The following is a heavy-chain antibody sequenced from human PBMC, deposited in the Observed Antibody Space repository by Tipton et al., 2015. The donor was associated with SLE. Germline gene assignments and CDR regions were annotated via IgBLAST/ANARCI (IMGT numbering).Heavy chain of an antibody. CDR1: GFTFSTYG. V-gene: IGHV3-30*02. D-gene: IGHD3-10*01. J-gene: IGHJ4*02. CDR3: AKGGFSSGTY. Sequence: SLRLSCAASGFTFSTYGMHWVRQAPGKGLEWVAFIRSDGSKKYYADSVKGRFTISRDNSKNTLYLQMNSLRADDTAVYYCAKGGFSSGTYWGQGTLVTVSS. CDR2: IRSDGSKK.